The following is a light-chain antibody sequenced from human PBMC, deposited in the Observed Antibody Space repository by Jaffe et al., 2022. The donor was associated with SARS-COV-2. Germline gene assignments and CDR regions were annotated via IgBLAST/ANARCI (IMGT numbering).Light chain of an antibody. CDR3: QHRSSWPLT. Sequence: EIVLTQSPDILSLSPGDRATLSCRASQSVSSSLAWYQQKPGQAPRLLIFDASNRATGIPARFSGSGSGSDFTLTVSSLEPEDFAVYYCQHRSSWPLTFGGGTKVEIK. V-gene: IGKV3-11*01. J-gene: IGKJ4*01. CDR1: QSVSSS. CDR2: DAS.